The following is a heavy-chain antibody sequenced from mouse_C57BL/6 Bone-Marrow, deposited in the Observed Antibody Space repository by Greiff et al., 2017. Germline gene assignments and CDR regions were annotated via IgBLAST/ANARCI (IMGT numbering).Heavy chain of an antibody. CDR2: IYPGGGYT. D-gene: IGHD2-1*01. CDR1: GYTFTNYW. V-gene: IGHV1-63*01. CDR3: AREGCYYGNGVNCDY. Sequence: VQLQQSGAELVRPGTSVKMSCKASGYTFTNYWIGWAKQRPGHGLEWIGDIYPGGGYTNYNEKFKGKATLTADKSSSTAYMQLSSLTSEDSAIYYCAREGCYYGNGVNCDYWGQGTTLTVSS. J-gene: IGHJ2*01.